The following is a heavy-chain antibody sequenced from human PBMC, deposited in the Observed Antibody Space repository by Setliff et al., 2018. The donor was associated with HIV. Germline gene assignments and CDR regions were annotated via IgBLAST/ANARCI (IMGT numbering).Heavy chain of an antibody. CDR3: ARQLSNSFDY. CDR1: GYTFTDYF. D-gene: IGHD1-1*01. CDR2: ISPDNGNR. J-gene: IGHJ4*02. V-gene: IGHV1-2*02. Sequence: ASVKVSCKSSGYTFTDYFMHWVRQAPGQGLEWMGWISPDNGNRRILRRFQGRVTMTRDTSINTAYMELSGLTSDDTAVYYCARQLSNSFDYWGQGALVTVSS.